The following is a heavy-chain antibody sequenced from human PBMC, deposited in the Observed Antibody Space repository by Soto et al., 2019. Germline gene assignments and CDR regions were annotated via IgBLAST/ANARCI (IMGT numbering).Heavy chain of an antibody. CDR2: MYNSERT. Sequence: PSETLSLTCTVSGGSISGYYWSWIRQPAGKGLEWIGRMYNSERTNYNPSLKSRVTMSMDTSKNQFSLKLTSVTAAATAVYFCAREPLAHSYFDLWGQGTLVTVSS. V-gene: IGHV4-4*07. CDR3: AREPLAHSYFDL. J-gene: IGHJ4*02. CDR1: GGSISGYY.